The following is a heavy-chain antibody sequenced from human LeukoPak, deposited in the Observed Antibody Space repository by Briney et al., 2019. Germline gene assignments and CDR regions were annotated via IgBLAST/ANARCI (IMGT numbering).Heavy chain of an antibody. D-gene: IGHD2-2*02. CDR2: MNPNSANT. V-gene: IGHV1-8*03. CDR1: GYTFTNYD. CDR3: AGATVVAGYCTTTRCYKPFDI. J-gene: IGHJ3*02. Sequence: ASVKVSCKASGYTFTNYDINWVRQATGQGLEWMGWMNPNSANTGYSQKFQGRVTFTRDTSISTAYMELSSLRSEDTAVYFCAGATVVAGYCTTTRCYKPFDIWGQGTMVTVSS.